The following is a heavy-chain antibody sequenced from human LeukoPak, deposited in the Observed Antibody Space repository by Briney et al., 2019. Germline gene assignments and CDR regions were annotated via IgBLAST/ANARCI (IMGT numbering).Heavy chain of an antibody. V-gene: IGHV4-4*09. D-gene: IGHD3-9*01. J-gene: IGHJ4*02. CDR3: ARHETDYDILTGYYPNGIDY. CDR1: GGSISSYY. Sequence: SEILSLTCTVSGGSISSYYWSWIRQPPGKGLEWIGYIYTSGSTNYNPSLKSRVTISVDTSKNQFSLKLSSVTAADTAVYYCARHETDYDILTGYYPNGIDYWGQGTLVTVSS. CDR2: IYTSGST.